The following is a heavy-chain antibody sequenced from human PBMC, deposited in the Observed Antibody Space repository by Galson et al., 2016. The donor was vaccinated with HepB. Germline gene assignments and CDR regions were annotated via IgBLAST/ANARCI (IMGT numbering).Heavy chain of an antibody. Sequence: SVKVSCKASGGTFSSYAISWVRQAPGQGLEWMGGIIPIFGTANYAQKFQGRVTITADKYTSTAYMELSSLRSEDTAVYYCATLIEGENYGSGTYLFDYWGQGTLVTVSS. V-gene: IGHV1-69*06. CDR2: IIPIFGTA. D-gene: IGHD3-10*01. CDR1: GGTFSSYA. CDR3: ATLIEGENYGSGTYLFDY. J-gene: IGHJ4*02.